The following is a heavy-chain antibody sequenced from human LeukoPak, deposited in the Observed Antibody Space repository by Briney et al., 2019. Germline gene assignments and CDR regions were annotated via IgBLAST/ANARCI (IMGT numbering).Heavy chain of an antibody. Sequence: SETLSLTCTVSGGSISSYYWSWIRQPPGKGLEWIGYIYYSGSTNYNPSLKSRVTISVDTSKNQFSLKLGSVTAADTAVYYCARKRTGDQGYYFDYWGQGTLVTVSS. J-gene: IGHJ4*02. CDR3: ARKRTGDQGYYFDY. CDR2: IYYSGST. CDR1: GGSISSYY. V-gene: IGHV4-59*08. D-gene: IGHD1-1*01.